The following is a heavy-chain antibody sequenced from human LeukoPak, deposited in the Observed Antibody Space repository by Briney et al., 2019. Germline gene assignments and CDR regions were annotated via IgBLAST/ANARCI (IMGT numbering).Heavy chain of an antibody. CDR3: AREATVTSRGFDY. Sequence: SETLSLTSTVSGGSIRSYYWSWIRQPPGKGLEWIGNIYYSGSTNYNPSLKSRVTMSVDSSKNQFSLKLSSVTAADTAVYYCAREATVTSRGFDYWGQGTLVTVSS. CDR2: IYYSGST. D-gene: IGHD4-17*01. CDR1: GGSIRSYY. J-gene: IGHJ4*02. V-gene: IGHV4-59*12.